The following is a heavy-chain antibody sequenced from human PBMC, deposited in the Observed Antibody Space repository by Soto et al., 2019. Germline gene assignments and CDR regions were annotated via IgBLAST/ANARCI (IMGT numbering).Heavy chain of an antibody. V-gene: IGHV1-69*13. CDR1: GGNLSSYA. D-gene: IGHD6-19*01. J-gene: IGHJ6*02. CDR2: IIPIFGTA. Sequence: ASVKRSCKASGGNLSSYAISWVRQAPGQGLEWMGGIIPIFGTANYAQKFQGRVTITADESTSTAYMELSSLRSEDTAVYYCAGGDLAVATPYYYYGMDVWGQGTTVTVSS. CDR3: AGGDLAVATPYYYYGMDV.